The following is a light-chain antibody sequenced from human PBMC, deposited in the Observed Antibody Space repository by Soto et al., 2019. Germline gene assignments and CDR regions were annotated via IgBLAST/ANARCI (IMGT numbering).Light chain of an antibody. J-gene: IGKJ1*01. CDR2: GAS. V-gene: IGKV3-15*01. CDR1: QSVGSD. Sequence: EVVMTQSPATLSVSPGERATLSCRVSQSVGSDLAWYLQKPGQAPRLLVYGASNRASGIPARFSGSGSGTVFTLTVTNVQSGDFAVYFCQQYFHWPRAFGQGTRLEIK. CDR3: QQYFHWPRA.